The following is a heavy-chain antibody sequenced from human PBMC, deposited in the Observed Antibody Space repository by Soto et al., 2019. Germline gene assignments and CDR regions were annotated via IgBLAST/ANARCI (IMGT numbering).Heavy chain of an antibody. CDR3: AIDHWPRVAATVAGFGR. V-gene: IGHV1-3*01. CDR2: INAGNGNT. Sequence: ASVKVSCKASGYTFTSYAMHWVRQAPGQRLEWMGWINAGNGNTKYSQKFQGRVTITRDTSASTAYMELSSLRSEDTAVYYCAIDHWPRVAATVAGFGRWGQGTLVTVSS. D-gene: IGHD2-15*01. J-gene: IGHJ5*02. CDR1: GYTFTSYA.